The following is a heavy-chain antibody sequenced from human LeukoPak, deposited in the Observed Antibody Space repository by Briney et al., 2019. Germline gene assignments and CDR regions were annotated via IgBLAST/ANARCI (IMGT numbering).Heavy chain of an antibody. V-gene: IGHV1-2*02. CDR1: GDTLTGYY. CDR2: INPNSGGT. Sequence: ASVKVSCKASGDTLTGYYMHWVRQAPGQGLEWMGWINPNSGGTNYAQKFQGRVTMTRDTSISTAYMELSRLRSDDTAVYYCARDLVQPSDIFDYWGQGTLVTVSS. J-gene: IGHJ4*02. D-gene: IGHD3-9*01. CDR3: ARDLVQPSDIFDY.